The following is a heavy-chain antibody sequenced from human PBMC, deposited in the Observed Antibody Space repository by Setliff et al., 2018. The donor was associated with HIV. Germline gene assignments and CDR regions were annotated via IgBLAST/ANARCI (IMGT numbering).Heavy chain of an antibody. Sequence: GASVKVSCKASGGTFSSYTISWVRQAPGQGLEWMGRIIPILGIANYAQKFQGRVTITADKSTSTAYMELSSLRSEDTAVYYCARDGVVVVAASNYYFDYWGQGTTVTVSS. V-gene: IGHV1-69*04. CDR1: GGTFSSYT. CDR3: ARDGVVVVAASNYYFDY. J-gene: IGHJ4*03. CDR2: IIPILGIA. D-gene: IGHD2-15*01.